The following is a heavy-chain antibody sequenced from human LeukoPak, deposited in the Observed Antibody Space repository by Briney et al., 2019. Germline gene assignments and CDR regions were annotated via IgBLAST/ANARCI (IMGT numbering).Heavy chain of an antibody. CDR3: ATTQTFDY. V-gene: IGHV3-7*03. D-gene: IGHD2-15*01. CDR1: GFTFSNYW. J-gene: IGHJ4*02. Sequence: GGSLRLSCIASGFTFSNYWMSWVRQAPGKGLEWVANIKQDGSDKIYIDSVKGRFSISRDNAKSSLNLQMHNLRAEDTAVYYCATTQTFDYWGQGTLVTVSS. CDR2: IKQDGSDK.